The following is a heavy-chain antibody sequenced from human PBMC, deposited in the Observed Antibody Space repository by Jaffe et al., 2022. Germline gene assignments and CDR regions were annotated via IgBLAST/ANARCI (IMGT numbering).Heavy chain of an antibody. CDR1: GFTFSSYA. CDR2: ISGSGGST. J-gene: IGHJ6*03. CDR3: ANPLPIVVVPAPTYYMDV. V-gene: IGHV3-23*01. D-gene: IGHD2-2*01. Sequence: EVQLLESGGGLVQPGGSLRLSCAASGFTFSSYAMSWVRQAPGKGLEWVSAISGSGGSTYYADSVKGRFTISRDNSKNTLYLQMNSLRAEDTAVYYCANPLPIVVVPAPTYYMDVWGKGTTVTVSS.